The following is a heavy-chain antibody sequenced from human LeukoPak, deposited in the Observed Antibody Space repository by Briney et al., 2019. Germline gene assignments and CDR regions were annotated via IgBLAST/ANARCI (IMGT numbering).Heavy chain of an antibody. J-gene: IGHJ4*02. Sequence: GASVKVSCKASGYTFTSYDISWVRQAPGQGLEWMGWISAYNGNTNYAQKLQGRVTMTTDTSTSTAYMELRSLRSDDTAVYYCARDRRVRAGAELGYWGQGTLVTVSS. CDR1: GYTFTSYD. CDR3: ARDRRVRAGAELGY. CDR2: ISAYNGNT. V-gene: IGHV1-18*01. D-gene: IGHD1-26*01.